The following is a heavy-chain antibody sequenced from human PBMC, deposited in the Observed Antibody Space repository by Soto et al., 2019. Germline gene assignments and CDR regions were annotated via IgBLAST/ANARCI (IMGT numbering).Heavy chain of an antibody. CDR3: ARDRRTMLGPDAFDI. CDR2: ISAYNGNT. D-gene: IGHD3-10*02. V-gene: IGHV1-18*01. CDR1: GYTFTSYG. Sequence: ASVKVSCKASGYTFTSYGISWVRQAPGQGLEWMGWISAYNGNTNYAQKFQVRVTMTTDTSTSTAYMELRSLRSDDTAVYYCARDRRTMLGPDAFDIWGQGTMDTVSS. J-gene: IGHJ3*02.